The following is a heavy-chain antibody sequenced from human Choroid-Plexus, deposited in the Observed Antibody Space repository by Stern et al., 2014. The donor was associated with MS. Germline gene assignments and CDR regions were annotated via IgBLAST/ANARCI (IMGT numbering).Heavy chain of an antibody. Sequence: VQLLESGGGVVQPGRPLRLSCVASGFTFGSCAMHWVRQAPGKGLEWVAGVSYDGSNKYYADSVKGRFTISRDNSQNTLYMQMSSXXXXXTAVYYCAKDRQYLTYFFDHWGQGSLVTV. CDR2: VSYDGSNK. D-gene: IGHD2/OR15-2a*01. J-gene: IGHJ5*02. V-gene: IGHV3-30*18. CDR1: GFTFGSCA. CDR3: AKDRQYLTYFFDH.